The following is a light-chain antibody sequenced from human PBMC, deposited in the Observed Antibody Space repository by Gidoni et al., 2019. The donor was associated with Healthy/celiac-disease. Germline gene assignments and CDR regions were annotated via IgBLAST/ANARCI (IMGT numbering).Light chain of an antibody. Sequence: EIVLTQSPGTLSLSPGERATLSCRASQSGSSSYLAWYQQKPGQAPRLLIYGASSRATGIPDRFGGSGSGTDFTLTISRLEPEDFAVYYCQQYGRSFGPGTKVDIK. CDR2: GAS. J-gene: IGKJ3*01. CDR3: QQYGRS. V-gene: IGKV3-20*01. CDR1: QSGSSSY.